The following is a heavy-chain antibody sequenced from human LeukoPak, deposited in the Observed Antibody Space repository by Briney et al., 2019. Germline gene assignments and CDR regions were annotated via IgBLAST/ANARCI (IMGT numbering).Heavy chain of an antibody. Sequence: PSETLSLTCTVSGGSISGSFWSWIRQPPGKGLEWIAYIHYTGSYKYNPSLKSRVSLSVDTAKNQFSLRLTSVTAADTAVYYCARDGGYGSGSALWGQGTLITVSS. CDR3: ARDGGYGSGSAL. D-gene: IGHD3-10*01. V-gene: IGHV4-59*01. J-gene: IGHJ4*02. CDR2: IHYTGSY. CDR1: GGSISGSF.